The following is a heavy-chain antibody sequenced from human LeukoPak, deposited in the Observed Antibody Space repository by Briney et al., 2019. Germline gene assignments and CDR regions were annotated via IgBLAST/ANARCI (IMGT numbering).Heavy chain of an antibody. D-gene: IGHD1-26*01. CDR1: GFTFSSYW. V-gene: IGHV3-7*01. CDR3: ARDIVGATGDAFDI. Sequence: GGSLRLSCAASGFTFSSYWMSWVRQAPGKGLEWVANIKQDGSEKYYVDSVKGRFTISRDNAKNSLYLQMNSLRAEDTAVYYCARDIVGATGDAFDIWGQGTMVTVSS. CDR2: IKQDGSEK. J-gene: IGHJ3*02.